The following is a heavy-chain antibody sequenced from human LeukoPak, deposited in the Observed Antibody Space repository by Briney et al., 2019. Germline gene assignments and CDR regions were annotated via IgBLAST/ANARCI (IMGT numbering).Heavy chain of an antibody. V-gene: IGHV3-21*01. J-gene: IGHJ4*02. CDR1: GFTFSSYA. CDR2: ISSSSSYI. D-gene: IGHD1-26*01. CDR3: ARDNDGGELLDY. Sequence: PGGSLRLSCAASGFTFSSYAMSWVRQAPGKGLEWVSSISSSSSYIYYADSVKGRFTISRDNAKNSLYLQMNSLRAEDTAVCYCARDNDGGELLDYWGQGTLVTVSS.